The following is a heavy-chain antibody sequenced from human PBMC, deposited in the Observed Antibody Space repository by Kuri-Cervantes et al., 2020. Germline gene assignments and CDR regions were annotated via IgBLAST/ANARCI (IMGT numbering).Heavy chain of an antibody. V-gene: IGHV1-8*02. CDR3: ARDKDTDAFDI. CDR2: MNPNSGNT. CDR1: GGTFSSYA. J-gene: IGHJ3*02. Sequence: ASVKVSCKASGGTFSSYAISWVRQAPGQGLEWMGWMNPNSGNTGYAQKFQGRVTMTRNTSISTAYMELSSLRSEDTAVYYCARDKDTDAFDIWGQGTMVTVSS. D-gene: IGHD2-15*01.